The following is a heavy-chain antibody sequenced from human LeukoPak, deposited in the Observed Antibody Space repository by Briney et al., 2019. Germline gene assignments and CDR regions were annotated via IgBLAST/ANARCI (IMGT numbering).Heavy chain of an antibody. J-gene: IGHJ4*02. CDR1: GVSISGNY. V-gene: IGHV4-59*12. CDR2: IFYTGST. D-gene: IGHD3-16*02. Sequence: SETLSLTCTVSGVSISGNYWSWIRQPPGKGLEWIGYIFYTGSTNYNPSLQSRVTISLDTSKNQFSLKLISVTAADTAVYYCARTSYVWGSYRYIHYFDYWGQGTLVTVSS. CDR3: ARTSYVWGSYRYIHYFDY.